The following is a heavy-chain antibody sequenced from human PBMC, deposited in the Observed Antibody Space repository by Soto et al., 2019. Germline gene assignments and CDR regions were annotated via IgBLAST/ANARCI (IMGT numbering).Heavy chain of an antibody. V-gene: IGHV4-34*01. Sequence: QVQLQQWGAGLLKPSETLSLTCAVYGGSFSGYYWSWIRQPPGKGLEWIGEINHSGSTNYNPSLKSRVTISVDTSKNQFSLKLSSVTAADTAVYYCARGDSSSWVEFDYWGQGTLVTGSS. CDR1: GGSFSGYY. J-gene: IGHJ4*02. CDR2: INHSGST. D-gene: IGHD6-13*01. CDR3: ARGDSSSWVEFDY.